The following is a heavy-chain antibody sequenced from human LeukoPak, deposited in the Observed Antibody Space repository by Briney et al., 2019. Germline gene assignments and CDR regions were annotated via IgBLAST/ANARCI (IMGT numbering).Heavy chain of an antibody. CDR2: ISGSGGST. Sequence: GGSLRLSCAASGFTFSSYAMSWVRQAPGKGLEWVSAISGSGGSTYYADSVKGRFTISRDNSKNTLYLQMNSLRAEDTAVYYCAKDLSYYVILTGFDYWGQGTLVTVSS. CDR3: AKDLSYYVILTGFDY. V-gene: IGHV3-23*01. D-gene: IGHD3-9*01. J-gene: IGHJ4*02. CDR1: GFTFSSYA.